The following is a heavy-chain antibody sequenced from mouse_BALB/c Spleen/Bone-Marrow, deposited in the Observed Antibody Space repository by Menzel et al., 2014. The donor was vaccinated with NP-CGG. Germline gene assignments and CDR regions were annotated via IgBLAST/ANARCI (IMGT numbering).Heavy chain of an antibody. CDR1: GVSLTSYG. Sequence: VKLMEAGAGLIADTKSMSITCTVSGVSLTSYGVHWVRQPPGKGLEWLGVIWAGGSTNYNSALMSRLSTSKDNSKSQVFLKMNSLQTDDTAMYYCARARSGNYYAMDYWGQGTSVTVSS. CDR3: ARARSGNYYAMDY. J-gene: IGHJ4*01. D-gene: IGHD2-1*01. CDR2: IWAGGST. V-gene: IGHV2-9*02.